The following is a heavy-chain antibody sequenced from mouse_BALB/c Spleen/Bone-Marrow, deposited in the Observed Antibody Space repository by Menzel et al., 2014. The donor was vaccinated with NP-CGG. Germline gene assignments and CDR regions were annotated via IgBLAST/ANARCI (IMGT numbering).Heavy chain of an antibody. J-gene: IGHJ4*01. CDR1: GFTFTDYY. CDR3: ARDDYYAMDY. CDR2: IRNKANGYTT. Sequence: EVKLVESGGGLVQPGGSLRLSCATSGFTFTDYYMSWVRQPPGKALEWLGFIRNKANGYTTEYSASVKGRFTISRDNSQSILYLQMNPLRAEDSATYYCARDDYYAMDYWGQGTSVPVSS. V-gene: IGHV7-3*02.